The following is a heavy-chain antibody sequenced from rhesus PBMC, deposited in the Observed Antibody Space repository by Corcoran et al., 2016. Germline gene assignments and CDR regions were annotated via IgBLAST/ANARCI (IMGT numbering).Heavy chain of an antibody. CDR2: IGGSSEST. J-gene: IGHJ4*01. CDR1: GYSISSYFG. V-gene: IGHV4-127*01. CDR3: AREYCTDNGCFSPDY. Sequence: QVQLQESGPGLVKPSETLSLTCAVSGYSISSYFGWSWIRQPPGKGLEWIGYIGGSSESTKSNPSLKSRVTISKDTSKNQFSLKLTSMTAADTAVYYCAREYCTDNGCFSPDYWGQGVLVTVSS. D-gene: IGHD2-21*01.